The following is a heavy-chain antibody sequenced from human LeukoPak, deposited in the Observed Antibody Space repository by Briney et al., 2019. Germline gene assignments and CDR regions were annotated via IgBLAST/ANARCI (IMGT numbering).Heavy chain of an antibody. Sequence: PGGSLRLSCAASGFTFSSYSMNWVRQAPGKGLEWVSSISSSSSYIYYADSVKGRFTISRDNAKNSLYLQMNSLRAEDTAVYYCARDPDILTGYEDYWGQGTLVTVSS. CDR2: ISSSSSYI. D-gene: IGHD3-9*01. CDR1: GFTFSSYS. CDR3: ARDPDILTGYEDY. J-gene: IGHJ4*02. V-gene: IGHV3-21*01.